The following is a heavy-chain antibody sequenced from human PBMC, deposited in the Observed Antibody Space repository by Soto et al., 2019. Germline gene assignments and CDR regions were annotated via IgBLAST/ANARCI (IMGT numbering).Heavy chain of an antibody. Sequence: ASVKVSCKASGYTFTSYGISCVRQAPGQGLEWMGWISAYNGNTNYAQKLQGRVTMTTGTSTSTAYMELRSLRSDDTAVYYCARVGDIVVVPAASVYYYYGMDVWGQGTTVTVSS. CDR2: ISAYNGNT. CDR3: ARVGDIVVVPAASVYYYYGMDV. D-gene: IGHD2-2*01. CDR1: GYTFTSYG. V-gene: IGHV1-18*01. J-gene: IGHJ6*02.